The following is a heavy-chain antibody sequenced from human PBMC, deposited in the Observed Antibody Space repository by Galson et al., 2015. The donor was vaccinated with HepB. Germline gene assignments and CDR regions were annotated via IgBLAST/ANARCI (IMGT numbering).Heavy chain of an antibody. CDR3: ARQSGGYRGHAYLDY. CDR1: GFSLTTARVG. CDR2: IYWDDDK. V-gene: IGHV2-5*02. Sequence: PALVKPTQTLTLTCTLSGFSLTTARVGVAWIRQPPGKALEWLALIYWDDDKRYSPSLRSRVIITKDTSKNQVVLTMTNMDPVDTGTYYCARQSGGYRGHAYLDYWGQGTLVTVSS. J-gene: IGHJ4*02. D-gene: IGHD5-12*01.